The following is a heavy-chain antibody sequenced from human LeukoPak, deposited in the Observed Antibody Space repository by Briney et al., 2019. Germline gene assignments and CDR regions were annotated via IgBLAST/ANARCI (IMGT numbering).Heavy chain of an antibody. V-gene: IGHV1-3*01. CDR2: INAGNGNT. J-gene: IGHJ4*02. D-gene: IGHD3-22*01. Sequence: GASVKVSCKASGYTFTSYAMHWVRQAPGQRLEWMGWINAGNGNTKYSQKFQGRVTMTTDTSTSTAYMELRSLRSDDTAVYYCARGEYYYDSSGYIDYWGQGTLVTVSS. CDR3: ARGEYYYDSSGYIDY. CDR1: GYTFTSYA.